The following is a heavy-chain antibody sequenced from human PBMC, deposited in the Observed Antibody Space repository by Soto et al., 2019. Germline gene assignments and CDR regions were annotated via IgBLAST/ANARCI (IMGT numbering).Heavy chain of an antibody. CDR2: IYFSGSA. J-gene: IGHJ5*02. V-gene: IGHV4-59*01. D-gene: IGHD2-2*01. CDR3: ARSSTSRFDP. Sequence: KTSETLSLTCTVSGGSLTNYYWIWIRQPPGKGLEWIGYIYFSGSANYNPSLKSRVTISGDTSKNQFSLKLSSVTAADTAVYYCARSSTSRFDPWGQGTLVTVSS. CDR1: GGSLTNYY.